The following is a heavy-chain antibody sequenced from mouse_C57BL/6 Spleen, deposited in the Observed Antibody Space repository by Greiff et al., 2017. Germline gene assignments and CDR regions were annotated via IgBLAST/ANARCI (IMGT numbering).Heavy chain of an antibody. V-gene: IGHV1-64*01. CDR2: IHPNSGST. D-gene: IGHD1-1*01. J-gene: IGHJ3*01. Sequence: QVQLQQPGAELVKPGASVKLSCKASGYTFTSYWMHWVKQRPGQGLEWIGMIHPNSGSTNYNEKFKSKATLTVDKSSSTAYMQRSSLASEDSAVYYCANYDGSSGFAYWGQGTLVTVSA. CDR1: GYTFTSYW. CDR3: ANYDGSSGFAY.